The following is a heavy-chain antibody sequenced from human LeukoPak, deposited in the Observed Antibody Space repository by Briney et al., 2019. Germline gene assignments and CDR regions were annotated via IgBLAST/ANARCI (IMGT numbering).Heavy chain of an antibody. CDR2: IYYSGST. V-gene: IGHV4-31*03. CDR3: AIHIAAAGDDAFDI. CDR1: GGSISSGGYY. J-gene: IGHJ3*02. D-gene: IGHD6-13*01. Sequence: TLSLTCTVSGGSISSGGYYWSWIRQHPGKGLEWIGYIYYSGSTYYNPSLKSRVTISVDTSKNQFSLKLSSVTAADTAVYYCAIHIAAAGDDAFDIWGQGTMVTVSS.